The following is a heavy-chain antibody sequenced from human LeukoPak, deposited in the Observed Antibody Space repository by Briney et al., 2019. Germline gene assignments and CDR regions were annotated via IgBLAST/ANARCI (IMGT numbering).Heavy chain of an antibody. V-gene: IGHV3-23*01. J-gene: IGHJ4*02. Sequence: GGSLRLSCAASGFTFSNYAMSWVRHAPGKGLEWVSTISGSGGSTYYADSVKGRFTISRDNSKNTLFLQMSSLRAEDTAVYYCAKDPDWCSIGCHAPLDCWGQGTLVTVSS. D-gene: IGHD6-19*01. CDR2: ISGSGGST. CDR1: GFTFSNYA. CDR3: AKDPDWCSIGCHAPLDC.